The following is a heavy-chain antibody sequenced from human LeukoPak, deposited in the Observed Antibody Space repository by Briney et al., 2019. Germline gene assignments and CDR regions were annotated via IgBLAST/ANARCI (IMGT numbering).Heavy chain of an antibody. CDR2: ISGSGGST. Sequence: GGSLRLSCAASGFTFSSYAMSWVRQAPGKGLEWVSAISGSGGSTYYADSVKGRFTISRDTSKNTVSLQMNSLRAEDTAVYYCAGDKTTGGWYEFDYWGQGTLVTVSS. D-gene: IGHD6-19*01. CDR3: AGDKTTGGWYEFDY. CDR1: GFTFSSYA. J-gene: IGHJ4*02. V-gene: IGHV3-23*01.